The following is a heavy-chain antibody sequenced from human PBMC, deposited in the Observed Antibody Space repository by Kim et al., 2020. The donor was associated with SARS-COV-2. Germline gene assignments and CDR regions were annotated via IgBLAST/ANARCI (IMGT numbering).Heavy chain of an antibody. D-gene: IGHD3-16*02. CDR1: GFTFSSYE. CDR2: ISSSGSTI. Sequence: GGSLRLSCAASGFTFSSYEMNWVRQAPGKGLEWVSYISSSGSTIYYADSVNGRFTISRDNAKNSLYLQMNSLRAEDTAVYYCARDAYNDYGWGSYRYGYYYYGMDVWGQGTTVPVSS. J-gene: IGHJ6*02. CDR3: ARDAYNDYGWGSYRYGYYYYGMDV. V-gene: IGHV3-48*03.